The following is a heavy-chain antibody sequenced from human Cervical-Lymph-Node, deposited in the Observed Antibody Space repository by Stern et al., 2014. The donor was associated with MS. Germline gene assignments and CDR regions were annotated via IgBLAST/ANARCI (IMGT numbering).Heavy chain of an antibody. V-gene: IGHV1-69*06. Sequence: VQLVQSGAEVKRPGSSVRVSCKASGGTFRTYSISWVRQAPGQGLEWMGGIILIFGTVNYAQKFQGRLTMSADKSTSTVYLDLNSLRSEDTAMYYCARYRGTFYFDNWGQGTLVTVSS. CDR3: ARYRGTFYFDN. J-gene: IGHJ4*02. CDR2: IILIFGTV. CDR1: GGTFRTYS. D-gene: IGHD1-1*01.